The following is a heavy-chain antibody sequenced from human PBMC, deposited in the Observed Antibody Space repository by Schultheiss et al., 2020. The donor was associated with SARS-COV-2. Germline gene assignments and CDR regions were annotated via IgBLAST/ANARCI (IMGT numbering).Heavy chain of an antibody. CDR3: ARDGYYDSSGYYPIDAFDI. Sequence: TLSLTCAVSGGSISSSNWWSWVRQPPGKGLEWIGEIYHSGSTNYNPSLKSRVTISVDTSKNQFSLKLSSVTAADTAVYYCARDGYYDSSGYYPIDAFDIWGQGTMVTVSS. J-gene: IGHJ3*02. D-gene: IGHD3-22*01. V-gene: IGHV4-4*02. CDR2: IYHSGST. CDR1: GGSISSSNW.